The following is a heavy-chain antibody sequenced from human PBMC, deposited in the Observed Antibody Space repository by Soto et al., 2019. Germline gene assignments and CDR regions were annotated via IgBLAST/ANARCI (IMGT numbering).Heavy chain of an antibody. Sequence: SETLSLTCAVYGGSFSGYHWSWIRQPPGKGLEWIGEINHSGSTNYNPSLKSRVTISVDTSKNQFSLKLSSVTAADTAVYYCARRRPILTGYYNYWGQGTLVTVSS. CDR1: GGSFSGYH. CDR2: INHSGST. D-gene: IGHD3-9*01. V-gene: IGHV4-34*01. J-gene: IGHJ4*02. CDR3: ARRRPILTGYYNY.